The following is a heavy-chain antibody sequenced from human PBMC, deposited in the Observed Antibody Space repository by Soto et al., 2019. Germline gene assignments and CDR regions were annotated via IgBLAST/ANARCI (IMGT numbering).Heavy chain of an antibody. CDR3: AMAAGWYYYYGMDV. CDR1: GHTFTGYY. CDR2: INPNSGGT. V-gene: IGHV1-2*02. Sequence: ASVKVSCKASGHTFTGYYMHWVRQAPGQGLEWMGWINPNSGGTNYAQKFQGRVTMTRDTSISTAYMELSRLRSDDTAVYYCAMAAGWYYYYGMDVWGQGTTVTVSS. D-gene: IGHD6-13*01. J-gene: IGHJ6*02.